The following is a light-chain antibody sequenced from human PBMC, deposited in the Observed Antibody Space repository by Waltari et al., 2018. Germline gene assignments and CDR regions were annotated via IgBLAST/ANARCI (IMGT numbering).Light chain of an antibody. CDR1: ALPTQY. V-gene: IGLV3-25*03. CDR2: QDT. J-gene: IGLJ2*01. CDR3: QSADSSGTYVV. Sequence: SYELTQPPSVSVSPGQTARITCSGDALPTQYAYWYQQKPGQAPVLVIYQDTKWPSGIPERFSGSSSGTTVTLTISGVQAEDEADYYCQSADSSGTYVVFGGGTKLTVL.